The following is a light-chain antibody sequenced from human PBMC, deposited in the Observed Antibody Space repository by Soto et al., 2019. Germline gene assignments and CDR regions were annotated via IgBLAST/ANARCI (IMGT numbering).Light chain of an antibody. Sequence: QSVLSQPASVSGSPGQSITISCTGASSDGGGYDFVSWYQHHPGTPPKLIIYEVTHRPSGVSHRFSGSKSASTASLTISGLQVEDEADYFCGSYSSTTTREVFGTGTKVTVL. CDR2: EVT. CDR1: SSDGGGYDF. CDR3: GSYSSTTTREV. V-gene: IGLV2-14*01. J-gene: IGLJ1*01.